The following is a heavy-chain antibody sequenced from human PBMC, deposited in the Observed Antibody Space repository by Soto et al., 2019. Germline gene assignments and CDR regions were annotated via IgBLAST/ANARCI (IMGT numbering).Heavy chain of an antibody. Sequence: GGSLRLSCAASGFGFNGYDMHWVRQAPGKGLEWVSVIYSGGSTYYADSVKGRFTISRDNSKNTLYLQMNSLRAEDTAVYYCARDRYPFDYWGQGTLVTVSS. V-gene: IGHV3-53*01. CDR2: IYSGGST. CDR3: ARDRYPFDY. J-gene: IGHJ4*02. CDR1: GFGFNGYD. D-gene: IGHD1-26*01.